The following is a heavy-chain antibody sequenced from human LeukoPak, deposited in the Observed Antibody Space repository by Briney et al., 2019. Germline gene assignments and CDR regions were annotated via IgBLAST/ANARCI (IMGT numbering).Heavy chain of an antibody. CDR1: GGSISSNKYS. Sequence: SETLSLTCTVSGGSISSNKYSWGWIRQPPGKGLEWIGYIYYSGSTNYNPSLKSRVTISVDTSKNQFSLKLSSVTAADTAVYYCASGPFRAFDIWGQGTMVTVSS. V-gene: IGHV4-61*05. CDR2: IYYSGST. J-gene: IGHJ3*02. CDR3: ASGPFRAFDI.